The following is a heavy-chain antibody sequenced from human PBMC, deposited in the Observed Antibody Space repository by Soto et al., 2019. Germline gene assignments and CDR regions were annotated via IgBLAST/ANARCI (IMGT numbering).Heavy chain of an antibody. CDR2: INFSDGAT. D-gene: IGHD7-27*01. CDR3: TNALHGHGDSYF. J-gene: IGHJ4*02. CDR1: QYTFPNKY. V-gene: IGHV1-46*04. Sequence: QVQVVQSGAEVKKPGASVRLSCKASQYTFPNKYFHWVRQAPGQGLEWLGLINFSDGATIYAQKLWCRCTITREKPAGTLYIDLSSLNSADTAMYCCTNALHGHGDSYFWCQGTMVTVAS.